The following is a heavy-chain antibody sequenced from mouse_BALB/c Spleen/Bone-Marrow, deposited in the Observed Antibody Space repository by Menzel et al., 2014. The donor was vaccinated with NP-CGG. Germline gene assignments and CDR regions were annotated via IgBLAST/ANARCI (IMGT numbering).Heavy chain of an antibody. D-gene: IGHD4-1*01. V-gene: IGHV1-18*01. CDR1: GYTFTDYN. J-gene: IGHJ3*01. CDR2: INPNNGGT. CDR3: ARGELGRFAY. Sequence: EVMLVESGPELVKPGASVKIPCKASGYTFTDYNMDWVKQSHGKSLEWIGDINPNNGGTIYNQKFKGKATLTVDKSSSTAYMELRSLTSEDTAVYYCARGELGRFAYWGQGTLVTVSA.